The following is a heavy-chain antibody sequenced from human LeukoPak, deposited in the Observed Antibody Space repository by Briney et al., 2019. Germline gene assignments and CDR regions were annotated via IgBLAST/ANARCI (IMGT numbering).Heavy chain of an antibody. D-gene: IGHD5-24*01. V-gene: IGHV1-69*05. J-gene: IGHJ4*02. Sequence: SVKVSCKASGGTFSSYAISWVRQAPGQGLEWMGGIIPIFGTANYAQKFQGRVTITTDESTSTAYMELSSLRSEDTAVYYCARDTDGYNSHYFDYWGQGTLVTVSS. CDR3: ARDTDGYNSHYFDY. CDR2: IIPIFGTA. CDR1: GGTFSSYA.